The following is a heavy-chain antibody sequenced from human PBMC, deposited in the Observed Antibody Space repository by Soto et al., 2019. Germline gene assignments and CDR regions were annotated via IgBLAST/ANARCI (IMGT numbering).Heavy chain of an antibody. D-gene: IGHD3-22*01. J-gene: IGHJ5*02. CDR3: ASVGSDYDNSGYYLP. V-gene: IGHV4-4*02. CDR1: GGSVISSNC. Sequence: PSETLSLTCIVSGGSVISSNCLILFRHPPGKGLEWIGEIYHSGSTTYNPSLKSRATISVDKSENQFSLRLKSVTAADTAVYYCASVGSDYDNSGYYLPWGPGTLVTVSS. CDR2: IYHSGST.